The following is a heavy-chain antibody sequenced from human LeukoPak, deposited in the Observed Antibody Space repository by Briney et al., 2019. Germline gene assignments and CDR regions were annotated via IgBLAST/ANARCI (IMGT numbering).Heavy chain of an antibody. D-gene: IGHD3-22*01. CDR1: GFTVSSNY. CDR2: IYSGGST. CDR3: ARDYPPYYYDSSGYPGSAFGI. Sequence: GGSLRLSCAASGFTVSSNYMSWVRQAPGKGLEWVSVIYSGGSTYYADSVKGRFTISRDNSKNTLYLQMNSLRAEDTAVYYCARDYPPYYYDSSGYPGSAFGIWGQGTMVTVSS. J-gene: IGHJ3*02. V-gene: IGHV3-66*01.